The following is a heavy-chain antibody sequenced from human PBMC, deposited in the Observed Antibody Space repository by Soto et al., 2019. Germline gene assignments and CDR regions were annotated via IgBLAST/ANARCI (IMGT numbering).Heavy chain of an antibody. CDR3: ARSTYYYDSSGYYYEAIDY. J-gene: IGHJ4*02. CDR1: GGSISSGDYY. CDR2: IYYSGST. V-gene: IGHV4-30-4*01. D-gene: IGHD3-22*01. Sequence: SETLSLTCTVSGGSISSGDYYWSWIRQPPGKGLEWIGYIYYSGSTYYNPSLKSRVTISVDTSKNQFSLKLSSVTAADTAVYYCARSTYYYDSSGYYYEAIDYWGQGTLVTVSS.